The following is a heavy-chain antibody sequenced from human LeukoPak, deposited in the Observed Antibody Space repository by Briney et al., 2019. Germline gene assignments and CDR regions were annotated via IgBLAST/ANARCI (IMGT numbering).Heavy chain of an antibody. D-gene: IGHD6-13*01. CDR2: TYYRSKWYN. Sequence: SQTLSLTCALSGDSVSSNSAAWNWLRQSPSRGLEWLGRTYYRSKWYNDYAVSVKSRITINPDTSKNQFSLQLNSVTPEDTAVYYCAREAGIAAADTFDYWGQGTLVTVSS. CDR1: GDSVSSNSAA. CDR3: AREAGIAAADTFDY. J-gene: IGHJ4*02. V-gene: IGHV6-1*01.